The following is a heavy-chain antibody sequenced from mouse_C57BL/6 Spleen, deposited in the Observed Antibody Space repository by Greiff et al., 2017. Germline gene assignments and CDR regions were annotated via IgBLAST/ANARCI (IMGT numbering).Heavy chain of an antibody. D-gene: IGHD1-1*01. CDR3: AREDYGTGYFDY. CDR2: IYPGSGST. CDR1: GYTFTSYW. J-gene: IGHJ2*01. Sequence: QVQLQQPGAELVKPGASVKMSCKASGYTFTSYWITWVKQRPGQGLEWIGDIYPGSGSTNYNEKFKSKATLTVDTSSSTAYIQLSSLTSEDSAVYYCAREDYGTGYFDYWGQGTTLTVSS. V-gene: IGHV1-55*01.